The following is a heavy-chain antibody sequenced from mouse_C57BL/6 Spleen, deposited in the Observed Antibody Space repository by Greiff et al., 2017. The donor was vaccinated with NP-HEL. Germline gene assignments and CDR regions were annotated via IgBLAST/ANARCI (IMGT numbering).Heavy chain of an antibody. J-gene: IGHJ4*01. V-gene: IGHV1-69*01. D-gene: IGHD1-1*01. Sequence: VKLMESGAELVMPGASVKLSCKASGYTFTSYWMHWVKQRPGQGLEWIGEIDPSDSYTNYNQKFKGKSTLTVDKSTSTAYMQLSSLTSEDSAVYYCARARILRRSGGYAMDYWGQGTSVTVSS. CDR3: ARARILRRSGGYAMDY. CDR2: IDPSDSYT. CDR1: GYTFTSYW.